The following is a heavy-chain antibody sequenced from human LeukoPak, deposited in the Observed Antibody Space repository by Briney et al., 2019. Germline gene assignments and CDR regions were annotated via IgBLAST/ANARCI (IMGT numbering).Heavy chain of an antibody. J-gene: IGHJ4*02. Sequence: GGSLRLSCAASGFIFSNYAMSWVRQVPGRGLEWVSAISSRGDSTYVADSVKGRFTISRDNSKNSLYLQMNTARAEDTAVYYCVKGPRPDITVAHTVENWGQGTLVTVSS. CDR1: GFIFSNYA. V-gene: IGHV3-23*01. CDR3: VKGPRPDITVAHTVEN. D-gene: IGHD6-19*01. CDR2: ISSRGDST.